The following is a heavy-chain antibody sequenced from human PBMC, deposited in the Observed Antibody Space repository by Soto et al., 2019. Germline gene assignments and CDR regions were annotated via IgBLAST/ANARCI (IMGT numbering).Heavy chain of an antibody. D-gene: IGHD5-12*01. CDR3: AIQRPPRWLQWGYYFDY. CDR1: GFTFSSYA. Sequence: EVQLLESGGGLVQPGGSLRLSCAASGFTFSSYAMSWVRQAPGKGLEWVSAISGSGGSTYYADSVKGRFTISRDNSKNTLYLQMNSLRAEDTAVYYCAIQRPPRWLQWGYYFDYWGQGTLVTVSS. V-gene: IGHV3-23*01. CDR2: ISGSGGST. J-gene: IGHJ4*02.